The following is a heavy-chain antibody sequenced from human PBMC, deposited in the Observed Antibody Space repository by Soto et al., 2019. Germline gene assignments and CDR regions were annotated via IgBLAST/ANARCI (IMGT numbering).Heavy chain of an antibody. D-gene: IGHD2-2*01. Sequence: SETLSLTCTVSGGSISSGGYYWSWIRQHPGKGLEWIGYIYYSGSTYYNPSLKSRVTISVDTSKNQFSLKLSSVTAADTAVYYCARDRAINSAFDYWGQGTLVTVSS. V-gene: IGHV4-31*03. CDR3: ARDRAINSAFDY. J-gene: IGHJ4*02. CDR1: GGSISSGGYY. CDR2: IYYSGST.